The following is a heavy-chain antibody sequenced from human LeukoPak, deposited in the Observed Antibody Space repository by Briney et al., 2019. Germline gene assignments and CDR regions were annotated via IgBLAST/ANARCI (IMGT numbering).Heavy chain of an antibody. J-gene: IGHJ4*02. CDR2: FDPEDGET. V-gene: IGHV1-24*01. CDR1: GYTLIELS. D-gene: IGHD1-26*01. CDR3: ATVAQGVVGGTGSLDY. Sequence: ASVKVSCKVSGYTLIELSMHWVRQAPGKGLEWMGGFDPEDGETIYAQRFQGRVTMTEDTSTDTAYMELASLRSEDTAVYYCATVAQGVVGGTGSLDYWGQGTLVTVSS.